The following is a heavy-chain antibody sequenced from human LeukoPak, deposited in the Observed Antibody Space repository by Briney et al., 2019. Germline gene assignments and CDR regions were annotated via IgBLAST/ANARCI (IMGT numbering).Heavy chain of an antibody. CDR3: ARQVYDYGDYVSYYYYYMDV. V-gene: IGHV4-34*01. D-gene: IGHD4-17*01. Sequence: PSETLPLTCAVYGGSFSGYYWSWIRQPPGKGPEWIGEINHSGSTNYNPSLKSRVTISVDTSKNQFSLKLSSVTAADTAVYYCARQVYDYGDYVSYYYYYMDVWGKGTTVTVSS. CDR2: INHSGST. CDR1: GGSFSGYY. J-gene: IGHJ6*03.